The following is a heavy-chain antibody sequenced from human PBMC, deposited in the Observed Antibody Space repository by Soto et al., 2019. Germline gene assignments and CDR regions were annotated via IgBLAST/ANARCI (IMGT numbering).Heavy chain of an antibody. J-gene: IGHJ4*02. CDR3: ARDPYFGAIDY. CDR2: LHPAGSVK. Sequence: EVQLVESGGGLVQPGGSLRLSCGASGLAFSTSWMAWVRQAPGKGLEWGAELHPAGSVKTYVDAVRGRVTISRDNAKNSVYLQINSLRVEDTAIYYCARDPYFGAIDYWGRGTLVTVSP. CDR1: GLAFSTSW. V-gene: IGHV3-7*01. D-gene: IGHD3-16*01.